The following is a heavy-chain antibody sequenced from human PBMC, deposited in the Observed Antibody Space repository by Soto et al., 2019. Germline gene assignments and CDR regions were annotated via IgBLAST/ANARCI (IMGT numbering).Heavy chain of an antibody. CDR1: GFTITSYA. V-gene: IGHV3-23*01. Sequence: EVQLLESGGGLVQPGGSLRLSCAASGFTITSYAMSWVRQAPGKGLEWVSAMSGSGGSTYYADSVKGRLTISRDNSKSTRYLQINRLRAEDTAVYFCTTDGVGAHWYWGQGTLVTASS. D-gene: IGHD1-26*01. CDR2: MSGSGGST. J-gene: IGHJ4*02. CDR3: TTDGVGAHWY.